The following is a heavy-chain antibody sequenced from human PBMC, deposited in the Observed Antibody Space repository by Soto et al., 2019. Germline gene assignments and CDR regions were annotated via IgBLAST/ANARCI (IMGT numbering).Heavy chain of an antibody. V-gene: IGHV4-61*01. CDR2: IYNTGST. Sequence: SETLSLTCSVSGGSVSSGSYYWSLIRQPPGKGLEWIGYIYNTGSTNYNPSLKSRVTMSVDTSKNQFPLKLTSVTAADTAVYYCARGGGVTATSDYWGRGTLVTVSS. D-gene: IGHD5-18*01. J-gene: IGHJ4*02. CDR3: ARGGGVTATSDY. CDR1: GGSVSSGSYY.